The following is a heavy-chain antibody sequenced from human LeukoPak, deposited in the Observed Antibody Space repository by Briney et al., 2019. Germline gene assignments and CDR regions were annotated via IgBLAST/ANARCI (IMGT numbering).Heavy chain of an antibody. J-gene: IGHJ4*02. CDR2: IYTGVST. Sequence: GGSLRLSCAASGFTVTSNYMSWVRQAPGKGLEWVSVIYTGVSTHYADSVKGRFTISRDNSKNTLYLEMNSLRADDTAVYYCARDPVGATTPYYFDYWGQGALVTVSS. CDR1: GFTVTSNY. CDR3: ARDPVGATTPYYFDY. D-gene: IGHD1-26*01. V-gene: IGHV3-66*01.